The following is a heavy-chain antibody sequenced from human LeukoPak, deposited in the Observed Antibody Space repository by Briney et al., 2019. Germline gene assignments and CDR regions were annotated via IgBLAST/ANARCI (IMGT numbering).Heavy chain of an antibody. CDR1: GFTVSSNY. J-gene: IGHJ4*02. CDR3: ARSWMATSHGPFDY. V-gene: IGHV3-66*01. Sequence: GGSLRLSCAASGFTVSSNYMSWVRQAPGKGLEWVSVIYSGGSTYYADSVKGRFTISRDNSKNTLYLQMNSLRAEDTAVYYCARSWMATSHGPFDYWGQGTLVTVSS. D-gene: IGHD5-24*01. CDR2: IYSGGST.